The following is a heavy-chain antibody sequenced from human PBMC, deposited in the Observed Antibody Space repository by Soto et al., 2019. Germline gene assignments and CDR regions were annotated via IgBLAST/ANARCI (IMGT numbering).Heavy chain of an antibody. CDR2: IKSKTDGGTT. CDR1: GFTFSNAW. CDR3: TTPSNYYYDSSGYYSSFDY. Sequence: GGSLRLSCAASGFTFSNAWMNWVRQAPGKGLEWVGRIKSKTDGGTTDYAAPVKGRFTISRDDSKNTLYLQMNSLKTEDIAVYYCTTPSNYYYDSSGYYSSFDYWGQGTLVTVSS. V-gene: IGHV3-15*07. D-gene: IGHD3-22*01. J-gene: IGHJ4*02.